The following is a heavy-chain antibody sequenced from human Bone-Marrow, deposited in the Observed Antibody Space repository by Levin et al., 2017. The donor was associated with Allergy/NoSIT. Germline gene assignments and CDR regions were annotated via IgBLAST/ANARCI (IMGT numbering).Heavy chain of an antibody. J-gene: IGHJ3*01. V-gene: IGHV1-24*01. CDR1: GNTLTELS. Sequence: EASVKVSCKVSGNTLTELSMHWVRQAPGKGLEWMGGFDPEGGETIYAQKFQGRVTMTEDTSTDTAYMDLSSLRSEDTALYYCATTSRYTKYDAFDVWGQGTMVTVSS. CDR3: ATTSRYTKYDAFDV. D-gene: IGHD2-2*01. CDR2: FDPEGGET.